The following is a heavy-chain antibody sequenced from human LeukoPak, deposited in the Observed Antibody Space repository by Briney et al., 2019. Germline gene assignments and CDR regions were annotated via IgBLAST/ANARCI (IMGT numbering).Heavy chain of an antibody. D-gene: IGHD3-22*01. CDR1: GGSISSRSYY. V-gene: IGHV4-61*05. CDR3: ARHHYDLRYFDL. Sequence: KPSETLSLTCTVSGGSISSRSYYWVWIRQPPGKGLEWIGYIYYSGITNYNPSLKSRVTISVDTSKNQFSLKLSSVTAADTAVYYCARHHYDLRYFDLWGRGTLVTVSS. J-gene: IGHJ2*01. CDR2: IYYSGIT.